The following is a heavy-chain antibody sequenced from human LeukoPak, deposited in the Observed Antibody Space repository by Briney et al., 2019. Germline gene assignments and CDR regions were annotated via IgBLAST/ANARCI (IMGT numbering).Heavy chain of an antibody. D-gene: IGHD4-17*01. CDR3: AKSTYYGDYGYYYGMDV. CDR2: ISGSGGST. J-gene: IGHJ6*02. CDR1: GFTFSSYA. Sequence: GGSLRLSCAASGFTFSSYAMSWVRQAPGKGLEWVSAISGSGGSTYYADSAKGRFTISRDNSKNTLYLQMNSLRAEDTAVYYCAKSTYYGDYGYYYGMDVWGQGTTVTVSS. V-gene: IGHV3-23*01.